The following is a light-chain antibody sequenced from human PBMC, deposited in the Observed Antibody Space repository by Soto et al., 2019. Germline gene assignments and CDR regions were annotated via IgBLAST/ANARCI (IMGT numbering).Light chain of an antibody. Sequence: DIVMTRSPLSLSVTPGGPASISCRSSQSLLHSNGYNYLDWYLQKPGQSPQLLIYFVSNRASGVPDRFSGSGSGTDFTLKISRVEPEDVGVYYCMQALQTRTFGQGTKVDIK. J-gene: IGKJ1*01. V-gene: IGKV2-28*01. CDR3: MQALQTRT. CDR1: QSLLHSNGYNY. CDR2: FVS.